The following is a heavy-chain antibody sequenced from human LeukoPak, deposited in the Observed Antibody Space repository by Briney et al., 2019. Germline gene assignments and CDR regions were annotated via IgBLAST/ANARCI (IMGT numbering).Heavy chain of an antibody. Sequence: PGGSLRLSCVASGFTFTDYFMSWVRQAPGKGLEWVASIKHNGGEKYYVDSVKGRFTISRDNAKNSLYLQMNSLRAEDTAVYYCAREGIAAAGTFFDYWGQGTLVTVSS. CDR2: IKHNGGEK. D-gene: IGHD6-13*01. V-gene: IGHV3-7*03. CDR3: AREGIAAAGTFFDY. CDR1: GFTFTDYF. J-gene: IGHJ4*02.